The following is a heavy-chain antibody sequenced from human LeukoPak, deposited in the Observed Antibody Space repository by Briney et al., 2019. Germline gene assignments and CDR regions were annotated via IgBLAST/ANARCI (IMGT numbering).Heavy chain of an antibody. CDR2: INPNSGGT. V-gene: IGHV1-2*02. CDR1: GHTFIGSY. J-gene: IGHJ4*02. Sequence: ASVKVSCRASGHTFIGSYMHWLRQAPGQGLEWMGWINPNSGGTSYPQRFQGRVTMTRDTSITTAYMELTSLRSDDTAVYYCARGGYDYYFDYWGQGTLVTVSS. CDR3: ARGGYDYYFDY. D-gene: IGHD5-12*01.